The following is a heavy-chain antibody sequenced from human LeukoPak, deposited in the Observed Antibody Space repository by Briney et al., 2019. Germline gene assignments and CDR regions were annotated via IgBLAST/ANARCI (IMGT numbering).Heavy chain of an antibody. Sequence: PGGSLRLXCAASGFTFSSYAMSWVRQAPGKGLEWVSAISGSGGSTYYADSVKGRFTISRDNSKNTLYLQMNSLRAEDTAVYYCAKVVELWSDFDYWGQGTLVTVSS. CDR3: AKVVELWSDFDY. J-gene: IGHJ4*02. CDR2: ISGSGGST. CDR1: GFTFSSYA. V-gene: IGHV3-23*01. D-gene: IGHD5-18*01.